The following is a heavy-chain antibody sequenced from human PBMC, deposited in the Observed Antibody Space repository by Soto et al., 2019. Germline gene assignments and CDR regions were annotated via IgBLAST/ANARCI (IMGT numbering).Heavy chain of an antibody. V-gene: IGHV1-24*01. D-gene: IGHD5-12*01. CDR3: AKRATLGMYYYYGLDV. Sequence: GNVCCEVSGYPLTNLSMHMGRQAPSNGLEWMGGFDPEDGDTVSAQDFQGPVTMTEDTSTDTAYMELSSLTSEDTAVYYCAKRATLGMYYYYGLDVWGQGTTVTGSS. CDR1: GYPLTNLS. CDR2: FDPEDGDT. J-gene: IGHJ6*02.